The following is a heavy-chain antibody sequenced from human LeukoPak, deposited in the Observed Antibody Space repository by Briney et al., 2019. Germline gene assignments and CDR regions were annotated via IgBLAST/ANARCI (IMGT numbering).Heavy chain of an antibody. V-gene: IGHV3-48*04. CDR2: ISSSGSTI. J-gene: IGHJ6*03. CDR1: GFTFSSYS. Sequence: PGGSLRLSCAASGFTFSSYSMNWVRQAPEKGLEWVSYISSSGSTIYYADSVKGRFTISRDNAKNSLYLQMNSLRAEDTAVYYCARDVKDKDYYYYYMDVWGKGTTVTVSS. CDR3: ARDVKDKDYYYYYMDV.